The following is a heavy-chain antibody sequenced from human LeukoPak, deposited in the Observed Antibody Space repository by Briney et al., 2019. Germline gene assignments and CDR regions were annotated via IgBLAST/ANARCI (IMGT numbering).Heavy chain of an antibody. CDR3: ARGLAVAGNFDY. CDR2: INHSGST. Sequence: SETLSLTCAVYGGSFSGYYWSWIRQPPGKGLEWIGEINHSGSTNYNPSLKSRVAISVDTSKSQFSLKLSSVTAADTAVYYCARGLAVAGNFDYWGQGTLVTVSS. CDR1: GGSFSGYY. D-gene: IGHD6-19*01. J-gene: IGHJ4*02. V-gene: IGHV4-34*01.